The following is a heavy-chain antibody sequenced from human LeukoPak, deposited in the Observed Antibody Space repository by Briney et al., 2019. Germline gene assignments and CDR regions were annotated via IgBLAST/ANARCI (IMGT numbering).Heavy chain of an antibody. CDR1: GFAFRSYA. V-gene: IGHV3-66*01. J-gene: IGHJ4*02. CDR2: IYSGGST. CDR3: ARGSRNHYDYSGYYSY. D-gene: IGHD3-22*01. Sequence: GGSLRLSCAASGFAFRSYAMSWVRQAPGKGLEWVSLIYSGGSTYYADSVKGRFTISRDNSKNTLYLQMGSLRPEDMAVYYCARGSRNHYDYSGYYSYWGQGTLVTVSS.